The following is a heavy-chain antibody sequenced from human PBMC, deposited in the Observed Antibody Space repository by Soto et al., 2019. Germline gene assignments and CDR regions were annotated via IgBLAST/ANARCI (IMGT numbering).Heavy chain of an antibody. V-gene: IGHV3-21*01. CDR3: ATDENLVRGVPFDS. CDR2: ITDRDTF. J-gene: IGHJ4*02. D-gene: IGHD3-10*01. CDR1: AFTFSSFA. Sequence: GRCMRLSWAPDAFTFSSFAMQCVRPGLGRGLEWVSCITDRDTFYAGSVKGRFTISRDNAKNSLYLQFGSLRDEDTAVYYCATDENLVRGVPFDSWGPGTLVTVSS.